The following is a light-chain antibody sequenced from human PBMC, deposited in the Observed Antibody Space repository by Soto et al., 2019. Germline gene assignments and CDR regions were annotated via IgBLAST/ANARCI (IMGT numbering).Light chain of an antibody. CDR2: GNS. CDR1: SSNIGAGYD. V-gene: IGLV1-40*01. CDR3: QSHDSSLSSYV. J-gene: IGLJ1*01. Sequence: SVLTQPPSVPGAPGQRVTISCTGRSSNIGAGYDVHWYQQLPGTAPKLLIYGNSNRPSGVPDRFSGSKSGTSAALAITGLQAEDEADYYCQSHDSSLSSYVFGTGTKVTV.